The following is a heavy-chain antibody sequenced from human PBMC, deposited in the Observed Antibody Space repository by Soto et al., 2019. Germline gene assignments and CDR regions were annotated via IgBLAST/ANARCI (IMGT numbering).Heavy chain of an antibody. CDR3: AKVSRKGSAIDFDY. CDR1: GYTFSNYD. Sequence: QVQLVQSGAELKKPGASVKVSCKASGYTFSNYDMNWVRQATGQGPEWIGWVNPNNGDTGYAQKFEGRVTXTTEISTTTAYMEPTSLRSEDTAIYYWAKVSRKGSAIDFDYWGQGTLITVSS. D-gene: IGHD3-10*01. J-gene: IGHJ4*02. CDR2: VNPNNGDT. V-gene: IGHV1-8*01.